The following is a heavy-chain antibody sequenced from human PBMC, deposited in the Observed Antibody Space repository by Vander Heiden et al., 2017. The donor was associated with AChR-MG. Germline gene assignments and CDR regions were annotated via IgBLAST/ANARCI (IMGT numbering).Heavy chain of an antibody. CDR2: IYYSGST. V-gene: IGHV4-31*11. CDR3: ARSPDTLFDY. Sequence: LHESAPGSVTLSQTLSLSCAVSGGSISSRGYYWSWIRQHPGKGLEWIGYIYYSGSTYYNPSLKSRVTISVDTSKNQFSLKLSSVTAAETAVYYCARSPDTLFDYWGQGTLVTVSS. J-gene: IGHJ4*02. CDR1: GGSISSRGYY. D-gene: IGHD5-18*01.